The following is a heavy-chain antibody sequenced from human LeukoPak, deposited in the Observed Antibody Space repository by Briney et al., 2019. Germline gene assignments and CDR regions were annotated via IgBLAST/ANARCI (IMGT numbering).Heavy chain of an antibody. CDR2: MNPNSGNT. Sequence: ASVKVSCKASGYTFTSYDINWVRQATGQGLEWMGWMNPNSGNTGYAQKFQGRVTMTRNTSISTAYMELSSLRSEDTAVYYCARGQEVDWLVAAPYGMDVWGQGTTVTVSS. CDR1: GYTFTSYD. V-gene: IGHV1-8*01. J-gene: IGHJ6*02. D-gene: IGHD3-9*01. CDR3: ARGQEVDWLVAAPYGMDV.